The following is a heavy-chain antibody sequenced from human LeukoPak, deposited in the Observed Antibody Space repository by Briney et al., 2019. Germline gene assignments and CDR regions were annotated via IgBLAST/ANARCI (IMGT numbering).Heavy chain of an antibody. J-gene: IGHJ4*02. Sequence: RGASLKISCKGSGYRFTSYWIAWVRQLPGKGLESMGIIYPGDSDTRYSPSFQGQVTISADKSISTAYLQWSSLKASDTAMYYCARGLGYSGSWYFDYWGQGTLVTVSS. CDR2: IYPGDSDT. D-gene: IGHD6-13*01. CDR1: GYRFTSYW. CDR3: ARGLGYSGSWYFDY. V-gene: IGHV5-51*01.